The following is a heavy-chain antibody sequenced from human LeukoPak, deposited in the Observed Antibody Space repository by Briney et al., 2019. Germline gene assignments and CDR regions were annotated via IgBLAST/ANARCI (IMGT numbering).Heavy chain of an antibody. D-gene: IGHD1-7*01. CDR1: GFIFSNYW. J-gene: IGHJ4*02. CDR2: IKQDGSEK. CDR3: AKNTQNYGGPLGY. Sequence: GGSLRLSCAASGFIFSNYWMSWVRQAPGKGLEWVANIKQDGSEKYYVDSVKGRFTISRDNAKNSLYLQMNSLRAEDTAVYYCAKNTQNYGGPLGYWGQGTLVTVSS. V-gene: IGHV3-7*01.